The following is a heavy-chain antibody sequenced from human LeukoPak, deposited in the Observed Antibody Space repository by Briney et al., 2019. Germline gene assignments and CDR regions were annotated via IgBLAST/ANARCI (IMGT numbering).Heavy chain of an antibody. V-gene: IGHV4-38-2*02. CDR2: IDHGGGT. CDR1: GHSITSGHY. J-gene: IGHJ4*02. CDR3: ARDSGHWDIDC. Sequence: SETLSLTCTVSGHSITSGHYWGWVRQTPGKGLEWIGSIDHGGGTHYNPSLQSRLTISRDTSNNHYSLRLTSVTAADTAVYYCARDSGHWDIDCWGWGTLVTVSS. D-gene: IGHD1/OR15-1a*01.